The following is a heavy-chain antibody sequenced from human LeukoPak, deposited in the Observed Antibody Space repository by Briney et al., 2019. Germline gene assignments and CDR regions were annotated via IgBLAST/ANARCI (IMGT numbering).Heavy chain of an antibody. CDR3: ARDYCGSTSCHAAKNWFDP. Sequence: PSETLSLTCTVSGGSISSYYWSWIRQPPGKGLEWIGSIYFSGSTNYNPSLKSRVTISVDTSKKQFSLKLISLTAADTAKYYCARDYCGSTSCHAAKNWFDPWGQGTLVTVSS. J-gene: IGHJ5*02. V-gene: IGHV4-59*01. D-gene: IGHD2-2*01. CDR1: GGSISSYY. CDR2: IYFSGST.